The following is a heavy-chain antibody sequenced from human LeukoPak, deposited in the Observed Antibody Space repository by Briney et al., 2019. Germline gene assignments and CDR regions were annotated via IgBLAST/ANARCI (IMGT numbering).Heavy chain of an antibody. D-gene: IGHD3-22*01. Sequence: GGSLRLSCAASGFTFGSYAMSWVRQAPGKGLEWLSYISSSGSTIYYADSVKGRFTISRDNAKNSVYLQMNSLRDEDTAVYYCARDCPSYDSSGYYPDYWGQGTLVTVSS. CDR2: ISSSGSTI. V-gene: IGHV3-48*02. CDR1: GFTFGSYA. CDR3: ARDCPSYDSSGYYPDY. J-gene: IGHJ4*02.